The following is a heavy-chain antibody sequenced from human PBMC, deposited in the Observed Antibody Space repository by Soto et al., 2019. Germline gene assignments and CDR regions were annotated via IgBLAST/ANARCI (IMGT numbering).Heavy chain of an antibody. D-gene: IGHD1-7*01. J-gene: IGHJ5*02. Sequence: QVQLQESGPGLVKPSQTLSLTCTVSGGSISSGGYYWSWIRQHPGKGLEWIGYIYYSGSTYYNPSLKSRVTISVDTSKNQCSLKLSSVTAADTAVYYCARDQPELLRGNWFDPWGQGTLVTVSS. CDR2: IYYSGST. CDR3: ARDQPELLRGNWFDP. CDR1: GGSISSGGYY. V-gene: IGHV4-31*03.